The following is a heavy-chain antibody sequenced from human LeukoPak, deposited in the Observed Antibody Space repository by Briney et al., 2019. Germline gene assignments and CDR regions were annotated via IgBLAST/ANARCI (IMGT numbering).Heavy chain of an antibody. D-gene: IGHD6-13*01. CDR1: GFTLSIYW. J-gene: IGHJ4*02. V-gene: IGHV3-7*04. CDR3: ARADFRGSSWDYAY. CDR2: IKEDGSET. Sequence: PGGSLRLSCVASGFTLSIYWMGWVRQAPGKGLEWVANIKEDGSETYYVDSVKGRFTISRDNAKNSLYLQVNSLRAEDTAAYYCARADFRGSSWDYAYCGQGALVTVSS.